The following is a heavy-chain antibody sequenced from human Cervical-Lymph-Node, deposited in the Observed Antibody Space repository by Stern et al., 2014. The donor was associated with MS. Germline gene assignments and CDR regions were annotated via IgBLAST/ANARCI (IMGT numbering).Heavy chain of an antibody. D-gene: IGHD3-3*01. J-gene: IGHJ4*02. Sequence: VQLVESGGGVVQSGRSLRLSCAASGFSFSSYGMHWVRQAPGKGLEWVAVIWYDGTTKYYADSVKGRFTMSRDNSKNTLYLQMNSLRVEDTAVYFCARGWRLVYDFWSHYLDYWGQGTLVTVSS. CDR2: IWYDGTTK. CDR3: ARGWRLVYDFWSHYLDY. V-gene: IGHV3-33*01. CDR1: GFSFSSYG.